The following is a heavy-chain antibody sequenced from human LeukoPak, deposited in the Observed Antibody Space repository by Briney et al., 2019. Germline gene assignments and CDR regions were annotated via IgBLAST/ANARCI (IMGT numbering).Heavy chain of an antibody. V-gene: IGHV1-2*06. Sequence: ASVKVSCKASGYTFTGYYMHWVRQAPGQGLEWMGRINPNSGGTNYAQKLQGRVTMTTDTSTSTAYMELRSLRSDDTAVYYCAREYCRGSGSYLAGCAFDIWGQGTMVTVSS. D-gene: IGHD3-10*01. CDR2: INPNSGGT. CDR3: AREYCRGSGSYLAGCAFDI. J-gene: IGHJ3*02. CDR1: GYTFTGYY.